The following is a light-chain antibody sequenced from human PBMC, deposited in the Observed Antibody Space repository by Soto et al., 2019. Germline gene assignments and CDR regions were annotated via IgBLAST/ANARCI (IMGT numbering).Light chain of an antibody. J-gene: IGLJ2*01. CDR2: DVI. V-gene: IGLV2-8*01. CDR3: SSYGGSNNVL. Sequence: QSALTQPPSASGSPGQSVTISCTGTSRDIGGYDFVSWYQQHPGKAPKLLIYDVIKRPSGVPDRFSGSKSGNTAPLTVSGLQTDDEADYYCSSYGGSNNVLFGGGTKLTVL. CDR1: SRDIGGYDF.